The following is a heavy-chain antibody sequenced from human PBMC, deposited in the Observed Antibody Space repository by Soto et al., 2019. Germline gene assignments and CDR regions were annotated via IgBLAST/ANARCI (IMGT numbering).Heavy chain of an antibody. J-gene: IGHJ4*02. CDR3: ARAVGPFDY. CDR2: IWYDGSHK. Sequence: QVQLVESGGGVVQPGGSLRLSCAASGLTFSTYGMHWVRQAPGTGLEWVAVIWYDGSHKDYADSVKGRFTISRDNSKNTLYLQMNSLRVEDTGVYYCARAVGPFDYWGQGTLVAVSS. V-gene: IGHV3-33*01. D-gene: IGHD1-26*01. CDR1: GLTFSTYG.